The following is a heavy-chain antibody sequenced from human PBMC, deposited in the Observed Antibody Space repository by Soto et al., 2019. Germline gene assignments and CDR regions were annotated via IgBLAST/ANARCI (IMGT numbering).Heavy chain of an antibody. D-gene: IGHD2-15*01. CDR3: ARVVATANNWFDP. V-gene: IGHV3-21*01. CDR1: GFTFSSYS. J-gene: IGHJ5*02. CDR2: ISSSSSYI. Sequence: GGSLRLSCAASGFTFSSYSMNWVRQASGKGLEWVSSISSSSSYIYYADSVKGRFTISRDNARNSLSLQMNSLRAEDTAVYYCARVVATANNWFDPWGQGT.